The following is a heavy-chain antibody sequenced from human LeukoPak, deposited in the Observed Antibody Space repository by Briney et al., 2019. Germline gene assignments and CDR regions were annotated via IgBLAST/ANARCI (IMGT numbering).Heavy chain of an antibody. J-gene: IGHJ4*02. CDR2: IYYSGST. Sequence: PSQTPSLTCTFSGGSLSRGGYYWSWIPQHPRKGPEWIGYIYYSGSTYYNPSLKSRVTISVDTSKNQFSLKLSSVTAADTAVYYCARVWGSYRDYWGQGTLVTVSS. CDR3: ARVWGSYRDY. CDR1: GGSLSRGGYY. V-gene: IGHV4-31*03. D-gene: IGHD3-16*02.